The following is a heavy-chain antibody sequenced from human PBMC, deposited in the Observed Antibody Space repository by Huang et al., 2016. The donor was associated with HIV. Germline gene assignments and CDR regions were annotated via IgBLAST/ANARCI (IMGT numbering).Heavy chain of an antibody. Sequence: QVQLVESGGGVVQPGGSLRLACAASGFTFSNYPMHWVRQAPGKGLEWVAGISYDDRSTTDFADSVKGRFTSSRDKSKNTVYLQMSSLRADDTAVFYCARDVLRGLGYFDVWGRGTLVTVSS. CDR3: ARDVLRGLGYFDV. J-gene: IGHJ2*01. D-gene: IGHD4-17*01. CDR2: ISYDDRSTT. CDR1: GFTFSNYP. V-gene: IGHV3-30-3*01.